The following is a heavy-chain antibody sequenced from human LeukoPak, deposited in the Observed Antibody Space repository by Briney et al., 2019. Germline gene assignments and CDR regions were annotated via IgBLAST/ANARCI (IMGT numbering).Heavy chain of an antibody. CDR3: ARGDIVVVTAIRTDAFDI. Sequence: GGSLRLSCVVSGLTSTGYSMNWVRQAPGKGLEWVSSISSSSSYIYYADSVKGRFTISRDNAKNSLYLQMNSLRAEDTAVYYCARGDIVVVTAIRTDAFDIWGQGTMVTVSS. CDR2: ISSSSSYI. CDR1: GLTSTGYS. J-gene: IGHJ3*02. D-gene: IGHD2-21*02. V-gene: IGHV3-21*01.